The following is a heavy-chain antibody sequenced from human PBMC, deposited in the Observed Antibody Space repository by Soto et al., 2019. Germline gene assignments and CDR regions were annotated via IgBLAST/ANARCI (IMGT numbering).Heavy chain of an antibody. CDR2: ISAYNGNT. D-gene: IGHD6-13*01. Sequence: ASVKVSCKASGYTFTSYGISWVRQAPGQGLEWMGWISAYNGNTNYAQKLQGRVTMTTDTSTSTAYMELRSLRSDDTAVYYCAREFAGAAAGHTPYYYYYMDVWGKGTTVTVSS. CDR1: GYTFTSYG. J-gene: IGHJ6*03. V-gene: IGHV1-18*01. CDR3: AREFAGAAAGHTPYYYYYMDV.